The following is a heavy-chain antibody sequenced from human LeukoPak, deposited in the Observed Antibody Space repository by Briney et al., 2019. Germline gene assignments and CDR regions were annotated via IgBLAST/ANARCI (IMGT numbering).Heavy chain of an antibody. J-gene: IGHJ4*02. CDR1: GDSISSSNYY. D-gene: IGHD4-23*01. V-gene: IGHV4-39*01. CDR2: VYYSGSA. CDR3: ATSYGGHGNVFDY. Sequence: SETLSLTCTVSGDSISSSNYYWGWIRQPPGKGLEWIGNVYYSGSAFYNPSLKSRVTISVDTSKNQFSLKLGSVTAADTAVYYCATSYGGHGNVFDYWGQGTLVTVSS.